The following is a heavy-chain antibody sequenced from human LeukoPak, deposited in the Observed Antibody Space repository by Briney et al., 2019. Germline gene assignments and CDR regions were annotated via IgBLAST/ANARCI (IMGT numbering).Heavy chain of an antibody. CDR3: ARECLTCGGDSYDY. Sequence: MPGGSLRLSCAASGFTVSSNYMSWVRQAPGKGLEWLSYIDGSGNSIYYADSVKGRFTISRDNAKSSLYLQMNSLRAEDTAVYYCARECLTCGGDSYDYWGQGALVTVSS. V-gene: IGHV3-11*04. CDR1: GFTVSSNY. D-gene: IGHD2-21*01. J-gene: IGHJ4*02. CDR2: IDGSGNSI.